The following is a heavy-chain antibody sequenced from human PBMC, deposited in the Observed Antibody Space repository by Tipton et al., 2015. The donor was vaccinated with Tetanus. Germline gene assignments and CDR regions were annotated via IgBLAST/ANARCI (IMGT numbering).Heavy chain of an antibody. D-gene: IGHD3-9*01. J-gene: IGHJ4*02. V-gene: IGHV1-69*01. CDR1: GGTFSNYA. CDR3: ATDGHFDWPRSPRYYFDN. CDR2: IIPMFGTT. Sequence: QVQLVQSGPEVKKPGSSVKVSCKASGGTFSNYAFSWVRQAPGQGLEWMGGIIPMFGTTKYAQKFQGRVTLTADESTSTAYMELSSLRSDDTAVYYCATDGHFDWPRSPRYYFDNWGRGTLVTVSS.